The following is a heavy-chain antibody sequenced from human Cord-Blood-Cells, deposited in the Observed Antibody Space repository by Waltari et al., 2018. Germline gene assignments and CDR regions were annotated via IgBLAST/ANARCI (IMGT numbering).Heavy chain of an antibody. CDR2: IYYSVIT. D-gene: IGHD1-7*01. J-gene: IGHJ3*02. V-gene: IGHV4-39*01. CDR1: GGSISSSSDY. CDR3: ARIGITGTTFAFDI. Sequence: QLQLQASGPGLGKPSETLSLTCTVSGGSISSSSDYCGWTRQPPGKGLEWIGSIYYSVITYSNPSLKSRVTISVDTSKNQFSVKLSSVTAADTAVYYCARIGITGTTFAFDIWGQGTMVTVSS.